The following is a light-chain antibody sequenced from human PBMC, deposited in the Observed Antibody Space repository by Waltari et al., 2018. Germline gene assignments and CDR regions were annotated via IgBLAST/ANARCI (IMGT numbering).Light chain of an antibody. J-gene: IGKJ1*01. V-gene: IGKV1-17*01. CDR3: LQYNSPPWT. Sequence: DIQMTQSPSSLSASAGDTVTITCRASQGFSTYLNCYQQKPGKPPKRLIYETSNLESGVPSRFSGSGSGTDFTLTISSLQPEDFATYYCLQYNSPPWTFGQGTKLEIK. CDR1: QGFSTY. CDR2: ETS.